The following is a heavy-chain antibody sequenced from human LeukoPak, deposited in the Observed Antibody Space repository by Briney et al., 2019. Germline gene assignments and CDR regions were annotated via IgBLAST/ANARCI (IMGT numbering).Heavy chain of an antibody. CDR3: ARVRGIAAAGTIRFDP. D-gene: IGHD6-13*01. CDR1: GGSISSYY. Sequence: SETLSLTCTVSGGSISSYYWSWIRQPPGKGLEWIGYIYYSGSTNYNPSLKSRVTISVGTSKNQFSLKLSSVTAADTAVYYCARVRGIAAAGTIRFDPWGQGTLVTVSS. V-gene: IGHV4-59*01. J-gene: IGHJ5*02. CDR2: IYYSGST.